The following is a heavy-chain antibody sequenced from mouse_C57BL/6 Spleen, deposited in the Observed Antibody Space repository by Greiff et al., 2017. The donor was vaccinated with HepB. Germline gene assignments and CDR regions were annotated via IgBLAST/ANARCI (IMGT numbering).Heavy chain of an antibody. J-gene: IGHJ4*01. V-gene: IGHV5-16*01. CDR1: GFTFSDYY. D-gene: IGHD1-1*01. CDR3: AREGYYYYGSRHYYAMDY. CDR2: INYDGSST. Sequence: EVQRVESEGGLVQPGSSMKLSCTASGFTFSDYYMAWVRQVPEKGLEWVANINYDGSSTYYLDSLKSRFIISRDNAKNILYLQMSSLKSEDTATYYCAREGYYYYGSRHYYAMDYWGQGTSVTVSS.